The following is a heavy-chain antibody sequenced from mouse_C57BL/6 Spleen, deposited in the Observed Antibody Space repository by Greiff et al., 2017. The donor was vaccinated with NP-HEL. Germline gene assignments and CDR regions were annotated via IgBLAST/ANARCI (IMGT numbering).Heavy chain of an antibody. J-gene: IGHJ4*01. CDR1: GYTFTSYW. CDR3: ARSPADYYAMDY. Sequence: VQLQQSGAELVRPGSSVKLSCKASGYTFTSYWMDWVKQRPGQGLEWIGNIYPSDSETHYNQKFKDKATLTVDKSSRTAYMQLSSLTSEDSAVYYCARSPADYYAMDYWGQGTSVTVSS. CDR2: IYPSDSET. V-gene: IGHV1-61*01.